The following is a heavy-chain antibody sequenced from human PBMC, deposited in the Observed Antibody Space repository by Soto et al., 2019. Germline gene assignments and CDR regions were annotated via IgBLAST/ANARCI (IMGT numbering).Heavy chain of an antibody. V-gene: IGHV1-58*02. CDR1: GFTFTSSA. CDR2: IVVGSGHT. J-gene: IGHJ6*02. CDR3: AAASSTSGGYYGMDV. Sequence: QMQLVQSGPEVKKPGTSVKVSCKTSGFTFTSSAMQWVQQARGQRLEWIGWIVVGSGHTNYAQKFQERVTITRDMSTSTAYMELSSLRSEDTAMYYCAAASSTSGGYYGMDVWGQGTTVTVSS. D-gene: IGHD2-2*01.